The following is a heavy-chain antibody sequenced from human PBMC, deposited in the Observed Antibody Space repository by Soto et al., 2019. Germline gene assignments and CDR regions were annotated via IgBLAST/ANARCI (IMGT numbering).Heavy chain of an antibody. Sequence: EVQLLESGGGLVQPGGSLRLSCAASGFTFTSYSMTWVRQAPGKGLEWVSAISGTGDTTYYADSVKGRFTISRDNSKNTLYLQMNSLRAEDTAVYYCAKYCSGATCSGEWGQGTLVTVSS. CDR1: GFTFTSYS. CDR2: ISGTGDTT. J-gene: IGHJ4*02. CDR3: AKYCSGATCSGE. D-gene: IGHD2-15*01. V-gene: IGHV3-23*01.